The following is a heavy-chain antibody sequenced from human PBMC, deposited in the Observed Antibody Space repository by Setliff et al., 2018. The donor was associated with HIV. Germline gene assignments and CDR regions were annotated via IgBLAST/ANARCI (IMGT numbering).Heavy chain of an antibody. Sequence: GGSLRLSCAASGFTFSSYSMNWVRQAPGKGLEWVSSISSSSSYIYYADSVKGRFTISRDNAKNSLFLQVNSLRAEDTAVYYWARVVATSDYWGQGALVTVSS. D-gene: IGHD5-12*01. CDR2: ISSSSSYI. J-gene: IGHJ4*02. V-gene: IGHV3-21*01. CDR3: ARVVATSDY. CDR1: GFTFSSYS.